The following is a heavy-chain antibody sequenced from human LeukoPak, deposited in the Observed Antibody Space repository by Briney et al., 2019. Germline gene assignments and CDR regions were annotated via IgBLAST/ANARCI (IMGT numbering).Heavy chain of an antibody. Sequence: GGSLRLSCTASGFTFGDYVMSWVRQAPGKGLEWVSSISSSSSYIYYADSVKGRFTISRDNAKNSLYLQMNSLRAEDTAVYYCAKFIAAPFYFDYWGQGTLVTVSS. CDR2: ISSSSSYI. V-gene: IGHV3-21*01. CDR1: GFTFGDYV. CDR3: AKFIAAPFYFDY. D-gene: IGHD6-13*01. J-gene: IGHJ4*02.